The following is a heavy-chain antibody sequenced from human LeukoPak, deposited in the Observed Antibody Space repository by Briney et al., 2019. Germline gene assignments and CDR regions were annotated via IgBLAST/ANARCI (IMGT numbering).Heavy chain of an antibody. CDR3: ARIGYHTLDY. D-gene: IGHD3-3*01. CDR2: INTNTGNP. V-gene: IGHV7-4-1*01. CDR1: GYTFTSYA. J-gene: IGHJ4*02. Sequence: GASVKVSCKASGYTFTSYAMNWVRQAPGQGLEWMGWINTNTGNPSYALDFTGRLVLSLDTSVSTAHLHLDSLKAEDTAVYFCARIGYHTLDYWGQGTLVTVSS.